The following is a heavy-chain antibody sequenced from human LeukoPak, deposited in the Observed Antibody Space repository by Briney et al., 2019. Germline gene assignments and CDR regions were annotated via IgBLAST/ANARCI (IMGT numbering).Heavy chain of an antibody. CDR3: ARGGGAAAGPLDY. V-gene: IGHV4-34*01. D-gene: IGHD6-13*01. CDR2: INHSGST. CDR1: GGSFSGYH. Sequence: PSETLSLTCAVHGGSFSGYHWSWIRQPPGKGLEWIGEINHSGSTNYNPSLKSRVTISVDTSKNQFSLKLSSVTAADTAVYYCARGGGAAAGPLDYWGQGTLVTVSS. J-gene: IGHJ4*02.